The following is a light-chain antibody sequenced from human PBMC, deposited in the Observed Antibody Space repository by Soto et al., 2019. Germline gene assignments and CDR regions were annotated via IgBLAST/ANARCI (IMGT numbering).Light chain of an antibody. CDR1: QSISSW. Sequence: DIQMTQSPSTMSASVGDRVTITCRASQSISSWLAWYQQKPGKAPKLLIYDASSLESGVPSRLSGSGSGTEFTLTISSMQPDDFATDDCQQYNSYSTFGQGTKVDIK. J-gene: IGKJ1*01. CDR2: DAS. V-gene: IGKV1-5*01. CDR3: QQYNSYST.